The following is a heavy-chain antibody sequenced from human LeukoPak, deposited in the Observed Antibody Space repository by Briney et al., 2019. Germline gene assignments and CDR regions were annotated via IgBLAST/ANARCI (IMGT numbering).Heavy chain of an antibody. CDR3: ATERSAAAGNRAEYFQH. J-gene: IGHJ1*01. V-gene: IGHV3-23*01. CDR2: ISSSGSGDNT. D-gene: IGHD6-13*01. Sequence: GRSLRLSCAASGFTFSSYAVHWVRQAPGKGLEWVSGISSSGSGDNTYYADSVKGRFTISRDNSKNTLYLQMNSLRAEDTAVYYCATERSAAAGNRAEYFQHWGQGTLVTVSS. CDR1: GFTFSSYA.